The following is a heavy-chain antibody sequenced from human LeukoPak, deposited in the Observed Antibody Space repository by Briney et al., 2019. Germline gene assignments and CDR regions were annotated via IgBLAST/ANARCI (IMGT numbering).Heavy chain of an antibody. J-gene: IGHJ4*02. CDR1: GFTFSSYE. D-gene: IGHD4-17*01. CDR2: ISSSGSTI. Sequence: GGSLRLSCAASGFTFSSYEMNWVRQAPGKGLEWVSYISSSGSTIYYADSVKGRFNISRDNAKNSLYLQMNSLRAEDTAVYYCAREKMTTVSSYYFDYWGQGTLVTVSS. CDR3: AREKMTTVSSYYFDY. V-gene: IGHV3-48*03.